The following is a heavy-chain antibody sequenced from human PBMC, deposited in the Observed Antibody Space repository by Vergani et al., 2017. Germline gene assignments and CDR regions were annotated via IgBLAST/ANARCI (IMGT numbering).Heavy chain of an antibody. CDR3: ARDGEMATITVGYYYYYGMDV. CDR1: GGTFSSYA. CDR2: IIPIFGTA. Sequence: QVQLVQSGAEVKKPGSSVKVSCKASGGTFSSYAISWVRQAPGQGLEWMGGIIPIFGTANYAQKFQGRVTITADESTSTAYMELSSLRSEDTAVYYCARDGEMATITVGYYYYYGMDVWGQGTTVTVSS. V-gene: IGHV1-69*12. D-gene: IGHD5-24*01. J-gene: IGHJ6*02.